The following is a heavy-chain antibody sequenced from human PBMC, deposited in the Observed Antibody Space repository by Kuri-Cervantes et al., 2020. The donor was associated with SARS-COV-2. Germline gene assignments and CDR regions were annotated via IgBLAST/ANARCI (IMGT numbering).Heavy chain of an antibody. CDR1: GYTFTMFS. CDR2: INTANGNT. D-gene: IGHD5-12*01. J-gene: IGHJ4*02. V-gene: IGHV1-3*04. CDR3: ARVPRGAVLDYFDY. Sequence: ASVKVSCKASGYTFTMFSIHWVRQAPGQRPEWVGWINTANGNTKYSQKFQGRVTISRDTSATTAYMELSSLRSEDTAVYYCARVPRGAVLDYFDYWGQGTLVTVSS.